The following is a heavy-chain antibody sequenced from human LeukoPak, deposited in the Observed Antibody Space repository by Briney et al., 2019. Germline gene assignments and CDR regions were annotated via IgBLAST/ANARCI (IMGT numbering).Heavy chain of an antibody. CDR2: IYTSGST. Sequence: SETLSLTCTVSGNSFGDYYWSWIRQPAGKGLEWIGRIYTSGSTTYNPSLKSRVTMSVDTSKSQFSLNLMSVTAADTAVYYCARESGSGSYYQENWFDPWGQGTLVTVSS. J-gene: IGHJ5*02. V-gene: IGHV4-4*07. CDR3: ARESGSGSYYQENWFDP. D-gene: IGHD3-10*01. CDR1: GNSFGDYY.